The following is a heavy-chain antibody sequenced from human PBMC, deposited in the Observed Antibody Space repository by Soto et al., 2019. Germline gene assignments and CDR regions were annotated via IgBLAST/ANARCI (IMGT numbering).Heavy chain of an antibody. J-gene: IGHJ4*02. Sequence: GGSLRLSCAASGFTFSSFAMSWVRQAPGKGLEWVSVISDSGGSTYYADSVRGRFTISRDNSKSTLFLQMNSLRGDDTAIYYCAKPISGYYAPSDHWGQETQVTSPQ. CDR1: GFTFSSFA. V-gene: IGHV3-23*01. CDR2: ISDSGGST. D-gene: IGHD3-22*01. CDR3: AKPISGYYAPSDH.